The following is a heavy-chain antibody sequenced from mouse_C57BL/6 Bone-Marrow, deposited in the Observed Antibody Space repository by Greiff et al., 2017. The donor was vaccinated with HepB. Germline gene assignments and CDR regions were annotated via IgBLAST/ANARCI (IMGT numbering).Heavy chain of an antibody. Sequence: QLVESGGGLVQPKGSLKLSCAASGFSFNTYAMNWVRQAPGKGLEWVARIRSKSNNYATYYADSVKDRFTISRDDSESMLYLQMNNLKTEDTAMYYCVRGGLFYYGNYVAMDYWGQGTSVTVSS. V-gene: IGHV10-1*01. CDR3: VRGGLFYYGNYVAMDY. CDR2: IRSKSNNYAT. D-gene: IGHD2-1*01. CDR1: GFSFNTYA. J-gene: IGHJ4*01.